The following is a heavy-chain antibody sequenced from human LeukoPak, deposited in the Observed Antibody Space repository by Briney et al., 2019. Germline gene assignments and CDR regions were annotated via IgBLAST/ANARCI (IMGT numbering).Heavy chain of an antibody. J-gene: IGHJ4*02. CDR3: AKQYSGGWYYFDY. Sequence: GGSLRLSCAATGFTFSSYAMTWVRKAPGKGLEWVSATGGSTYYADSVKGRFTISRDNSENTLYLQMNSLRAEDTAVYYCAKQYSGGWYYFDYWGQGTLVTVSS. CDR1: GFTFSSYA. D-gene: IGHD6-19*01. CDR2: TGGST. V-gene: IGHV3-23*01.